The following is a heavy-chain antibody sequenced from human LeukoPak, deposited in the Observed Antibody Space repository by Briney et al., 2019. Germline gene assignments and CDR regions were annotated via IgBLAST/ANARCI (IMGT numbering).Heavy chain of an antibody. CDR3: ARVLRPIASQYYFDY. CDR1: GDSISSYY. V-gene: IGHV4-59*01. CDR2: IYHSGST. J-gene: IGHJ4*02. Sequence: SETLSLTCTVSGDSISSYYWSWIRQPPGGGLEWVGYIYHSGSTNYNPSLKSRVTISIDTPKNQFSLKLSSVTAADTAVYYCARVLRPIASQYYFDYWGQGTLVTVSS. D-gene: IGHD6-13*01.